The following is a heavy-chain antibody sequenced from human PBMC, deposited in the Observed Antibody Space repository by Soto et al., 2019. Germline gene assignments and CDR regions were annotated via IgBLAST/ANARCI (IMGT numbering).Heavy chain of an antibody. CDR1: GGSISSGGYY. J-gene: IGHJ6*02. CDR3: ARDKATYYYDSSGSTGYYYYGMDV. V-gene: IGHV4-31*03. Sequence: PSETLSLTCTVSGGSISSGGYYWSWIRQHPGKGLEWIGYIYYSGSTYYNPSLKSRVTISVDTSKNQFSLKLSSVTAADTAVYYCARDKATYYYDSSGSTGYYYYGMDVWGQGTTVTVSS. CDR2: IYYSGST. D-gene: IGHD3-22*01.